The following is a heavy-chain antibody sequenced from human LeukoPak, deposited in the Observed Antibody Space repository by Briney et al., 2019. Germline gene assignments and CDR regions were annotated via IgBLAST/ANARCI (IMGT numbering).Heavy chain of an antibody. CDR1: GFTFTTYW. J-gene: IGHJ6*02. V-gene: IGHV3-74*01. CDR3: ARDAVDTANAV. CDR2: INSDGSIT. D-gene: IGHD5-18*01. Sequence: GGSLRLSCAASGFTFTTYWMHWVRQAPGKGLVWVSHINSDGSITSYADSVKGRFTISRDNAKNTLYLQMNSLRAEGTAVYYCARDAVDTANAVWGQGTTVTVSS.